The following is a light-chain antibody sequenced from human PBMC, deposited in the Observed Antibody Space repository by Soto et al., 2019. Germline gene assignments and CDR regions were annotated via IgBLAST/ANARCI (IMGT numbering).Light chain of an antibody. CDR3: SAYASSSTVI. CDR2: DVS. V-gene: IGLV2-14*01. J-gene: IGLJ2*01. Sequence: QSALTQPASVSGSPGQSITISCTGTSSDVGAYNYVSWYQQHPVKAPKLMIYDVSSPPSGSSNRFSGSKSGNTASLTISWDQAEDEADYYCSAYASSSTVIFGGGTKVTGL. CDR1: SSDVGAYNY.